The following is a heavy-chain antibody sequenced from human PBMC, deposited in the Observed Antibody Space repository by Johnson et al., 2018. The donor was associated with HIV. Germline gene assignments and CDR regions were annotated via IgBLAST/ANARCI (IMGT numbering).Heavy chain of an antibody. J-gene: IGHJ3*02. CDR3: AKDGLRGGSYLDAFDI. D-gene: IGHD1-26*01. CDR1: GFSFSNYG. CDR2: IWFDGSSK. Sequence: QVQLVESGGGVVQPGRSLRLSCAASGFSFSNYGMHWVRQAPGKGLEWVAVIWFDGSSKYYADSVKGRFTISSDNSKNTLYLQMNSLRAEDTAVYYCAKDGLRGGSYLDAFDIWGQGTMVTVSS. V-gene: IGHV3-33*06.